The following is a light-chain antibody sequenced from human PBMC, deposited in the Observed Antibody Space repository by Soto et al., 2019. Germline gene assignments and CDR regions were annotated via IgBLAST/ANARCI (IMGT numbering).Light chain of an antibody. CDR3: QSFDTRLNSVV. CDR1: SSTIGAGYD. CDR2: SNN. Sequence: QSMVTQPPSASGALGQRVTISCTGSSSTIGAGYDVHWYQQFPGSAPRLLIFSNNNRPSGVPDRFSGSKSGTSASLDISGLQADDEADYYCQSFDTRLNSVVFGGGSKLTVL. J-gene: IGLJ2*01. V-gene: IGLV1-40*01.